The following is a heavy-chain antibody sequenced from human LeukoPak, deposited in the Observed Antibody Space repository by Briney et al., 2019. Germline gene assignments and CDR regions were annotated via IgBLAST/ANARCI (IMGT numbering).Heavy chain of an antibody. V-gene: IGHV4-39*01. D-gene: IGHD3-22*01. CDR2: IYYSGST. CDR1: SGSISSSSYY. Sequence: SETLSLTCTVSSGSISSSSYYWGWIRQPPGKGLEWIGSIYYSGSTYYNPSLKSRVTISVDTSKNQFSLKLSSVTAADTAVYYCARASYSYDISGWVPFDYWGQGTLVTVSS. CDR3: ARASYSYDISGWVPFDY. J-gene: IGHJ4*02.